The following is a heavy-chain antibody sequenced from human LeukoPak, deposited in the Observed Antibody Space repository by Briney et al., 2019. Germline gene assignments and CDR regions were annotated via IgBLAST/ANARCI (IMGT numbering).Heavy chain of an antibody. V-gene: IGHV3-7*03. Sequence: SGGSLRLSCAASGFTFSSYWMSWVRQAPGKGLEWVANIKQDGSEKYYVDSVKGRFTISRDNAKNSLYLQMNSLRAEDTAVYYCPRDGGYCSGGSCYYYYYGMDVWGQGTTVTVSS. CDR1: GFTFSSYW. CDR3: PRDGGYCSGGSCYYYYYGMDV. CDR2: IKQDGSEK. D-gene: IGHD2-15*01. J-gene: IGHJ6*02.